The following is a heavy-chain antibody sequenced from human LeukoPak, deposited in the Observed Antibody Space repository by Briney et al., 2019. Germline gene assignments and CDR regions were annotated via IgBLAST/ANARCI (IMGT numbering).Heavy chain of an antibody. CDR2: INPSGGTT. CDR1: GYTFTSYY. V-gene: IGHV1-46*01. D-gene: IGHD3-22*01. CDR3: ARGGSTGYPFDY. J-gene: IGHJ4*02. Sequence: GASVKVSCKASGYTFTSYYMHWVRQAPGQGLEWMGIINPSGGTTSYAQKFQGRVTMTSDTSTSTVYMELSSLRSEDTAVYYCARGGSTGYPFDYWGQGALVTVSS.